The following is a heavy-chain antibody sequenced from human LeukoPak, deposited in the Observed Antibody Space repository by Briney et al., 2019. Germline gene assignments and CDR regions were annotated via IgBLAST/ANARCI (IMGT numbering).Heavy chain of an antibody. D-gene: IGHD5-18*01. Sequence: GGSLRLSCAASGFTFSSYWMSWVRQAPGKGLEWVANIKQDGSEKYYVDSVKGRFTISRDNAKNSLYLQMNSLRAEDTAVYYCAREDRGYSYGSDAFDIWGQGTMVTVSS. CDR2: IKQDGSEK. CDR3: AREDRGYSYGSDAFDI. V-gene: IGHV3-7*01. CDR1: GFTFSSYW. J-gene: IGHJ3*02.